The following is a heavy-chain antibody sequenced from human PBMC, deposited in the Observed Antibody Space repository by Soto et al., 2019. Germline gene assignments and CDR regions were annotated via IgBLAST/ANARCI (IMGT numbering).Heavy chain of an antibody. D-gene: IGHD3-3*01. V-gene: IGHV4-34*01. CDR2: INHSGST. J-gene: IGHJ5*02. CDR3: ARGYYDFWSGYYTQSGWFDP. Sequence: PSETLSLTCAVYGGSFSGYYWSWIRQPPGKGLEWIGEINHSGSTNYNPSLRSRVTISVDTSKNQFSLKLSSVTAADTAVYYCARGYYDFWSGYYTQSGWFDPWGQGTLVTVSS. CDR1: GGSFSGYY.